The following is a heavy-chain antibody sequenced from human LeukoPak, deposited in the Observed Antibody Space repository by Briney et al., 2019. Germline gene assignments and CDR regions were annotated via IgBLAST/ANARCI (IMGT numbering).Heavy chain of an antibody. D-gene: IGHD3-22*01. CDR1: GGSINSGGYY. CDR2: INHSGST. V-gene: IGHV4-34*01. CDR3: ARVRDTYYYDSSGQQFDY. J-gene: IGHJ4*02. Sequence: PSETLSLTCTVSGGSINSGGYYWSWIRQPPGKGLEWIGEINHSGSTNYNPSLKSRVTISVDTSKNQFSLKLSSVTAADTAVYYCARVRDTYYYDSSGQQFDYWGQGTLVTVSS.